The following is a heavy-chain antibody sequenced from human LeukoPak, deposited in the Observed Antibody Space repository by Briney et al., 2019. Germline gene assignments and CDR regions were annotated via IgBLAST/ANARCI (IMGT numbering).Heavy chain of an antibody. CDR2: INPNSGGT. Sequence: GSSVKISCKASGYIFTYTYLHWVRQAPGQGLEWMGWINPNSGGTNYAQKFQGRVTMTRDTSISTAYMELSRLRSDDTAVYYCASGIVVVTATQYAFDIWGQGTMVTVSS. D-gene: IGHD2-21*02. CDR3: ASGIVVVTATQYAFDI. CDR1: GYIFTYTY. V-gene: IGHV1-2*02. J-gene: IGHJ3*02.